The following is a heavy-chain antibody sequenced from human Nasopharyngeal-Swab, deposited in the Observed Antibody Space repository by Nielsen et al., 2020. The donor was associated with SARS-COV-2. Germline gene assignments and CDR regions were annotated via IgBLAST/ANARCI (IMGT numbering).Heavy chain of an antibody. CDR2: INEDGSST. D-gene: IGHD6-13*01. CDR3: TRTGSFRHDY. CDR1: GFTFSSYW. Sequence: SLKISCAASGFTFSSYWMHWVRQAPGKGLVWVSRINEDGSSTSYADSLKGRLTISRANANNTLYLQMNSLSAEDTAVYYCTRTGSFRHDYWGQGTLVTVSS. J-gene: IGHJ4*02. V-gene: IGHV3-74*01.